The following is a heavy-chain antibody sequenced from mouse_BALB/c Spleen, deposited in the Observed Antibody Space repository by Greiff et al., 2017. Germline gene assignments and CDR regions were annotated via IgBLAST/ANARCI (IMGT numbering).Heavy chain of an antibody. D-gene: IGHD1-1*01. Sequence: VQRVESGAELVRPGSSVKISCKASGYAFSSYWMNWVKQRPGQGLEWIGQIYPGDGDTNYNGKFKGKATLTADKSSSTAYMQLSSLTSEDSAVYFCASEGTVPMDYWGQGTSVTVSS. CDR2: IYPGDGDT. CDR1: GYAFSSYW. CDR3: ASEGTVPMDY. J-gene: IGHJ4*01. V-gene: IGHV1-80*01.